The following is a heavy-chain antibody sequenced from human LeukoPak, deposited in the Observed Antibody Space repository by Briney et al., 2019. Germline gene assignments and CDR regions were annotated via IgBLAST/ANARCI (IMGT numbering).Heavy chain of an antibody. D-gene: IGHD6-13*01. CDR2: ISSNGGST. CDR1: GFTFSSYA. J-gene: IGHJ1*01. V-gene: IGHV3-64*01. CDR3: ARVAIAPAGQSYFQH. Sequence: GGSLRLSCAASGFTFSSYATHWVRQAPGKGLEYVSAISSNGGSTYYANSVKGRFTISRDNSKNTLYLQMGSLRAEDMAVYYCARVAIAPAGQSYFQHWGQGTLVTVSS.